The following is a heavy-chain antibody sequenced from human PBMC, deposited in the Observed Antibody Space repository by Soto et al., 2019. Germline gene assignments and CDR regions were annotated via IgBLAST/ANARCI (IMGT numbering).Heavy chain of an antibody. CDR1: GFTFSNAW. Sequence: GGSLRLSCAASGFTFSNAWMNWVRQAPGKGLEWVGRIKSKTDGGTTDYAAPVKGRFTISRDDSKNTLYLQMNSLKTEDTAGYYCTTDCKSCGYSYGYSGYYYYGMDVWGQGTTVTVSS. J-gene: IGHJ6*02. V-gene: IGHV3-15*07. CDR2: IKSKTDGGTT. D-gene: IGHD5-18*01. CDR3: TTDCKSCGYSYGYSGYYYYGMDV.